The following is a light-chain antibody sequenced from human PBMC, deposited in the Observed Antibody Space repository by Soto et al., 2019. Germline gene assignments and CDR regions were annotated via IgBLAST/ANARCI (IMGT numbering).Light chain of an antibody. Sequence: QAVLTQPPSVSAAPGQKVTISCSGSTSNIGNDFVSWYHQLPGTAPKLLIYDNNQRPSGIPDRFSGSKSGTSATLVITGLQVGDEADYYCATWDTRLSARVFGGGTKLTVL. CDR2: DNN. CDR1: TSNIGNDF. J-gene: IGLJ2*01. V-gene: IGLV1-51*01. CDR3: ATWDTRLSARV.